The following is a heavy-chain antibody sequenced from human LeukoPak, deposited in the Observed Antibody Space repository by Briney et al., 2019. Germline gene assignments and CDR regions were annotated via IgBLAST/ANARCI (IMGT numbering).Heavy chain of an antibody. CDR1: GFTLRDYH. CDR3: ARDGAEGDDSAFDV. Sequence: PGGSLRLSCVGSGFTLRDYHMDWVRQAPGMGLEWVGRTRSKVRKYATEYAASVKGRFTISRDESENSVFLHLSSLTVEDTASYYCARDGAEGDDSAFDVWGQGTMVTVSS. V-gene: IGHV3-72*01. D-gene: IGHD3-22*01. J-gene: IGHJ3*01. CDR2: TRSKVRKYAT.